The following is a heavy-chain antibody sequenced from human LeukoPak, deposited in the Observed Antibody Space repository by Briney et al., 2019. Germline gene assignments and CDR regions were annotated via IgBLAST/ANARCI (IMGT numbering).Heavy chain of an antibody. CDR3: AREFYSSSWWVDY. CDR1: GFTFSSYG. Sequence: GGSLRLSCAASGFTFSSYGMHWVRRAPGKGLEWVAVIWYDGSNKYYADSVKGRFTISRDNSKNTLYLQMNSLRAEDTAVYYCAREFYSSSWWVDYWGQGTLVTVSS. CDR2: IWYDGSNK. V-gene: IGHV3-33*01. J-gene: IGHJ4*02. D-gene: IGHD6-13*01.